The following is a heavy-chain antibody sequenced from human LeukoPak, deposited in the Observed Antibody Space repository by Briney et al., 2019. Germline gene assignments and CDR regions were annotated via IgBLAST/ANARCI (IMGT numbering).Heavy chain of an antibody. J-gene: IGHJ4*02. CDR3: VRDIRFIGATHYFDY. V-gene: IGHV4-59*02. CDR2: MDYSGTT. D-gene: IGHD1-26*01. Sequence: SETLSLTCTDSGGSVSTYFWSWIRQPPGKGLEWIAYMDYSGTTNYNPSLRSRVTISIDTSKNQFFLSLSSVTAADTAVYYCVRDIRFIGATHYFDYWGQGILVAVSS. CDR1: GGSVSTYF.